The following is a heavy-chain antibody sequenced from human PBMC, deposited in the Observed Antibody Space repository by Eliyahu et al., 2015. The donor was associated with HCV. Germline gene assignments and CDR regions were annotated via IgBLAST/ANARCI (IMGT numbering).Heavy chain of an antibody. V-gene: IGHV1-69*01. Sequence: QVQLVQSGAEVKKPGSSVKVXCKASGGTFSSYAISWVRQAPGQGLEWMGGIIPIFGTANYAQKFQGRVTITADESTSTAYMELSSLRSEDTAVYYCARDSIRYYDFWSGRGGNYYYYYGMDVWGQGTTVTVSS. J-gene: IGHJ6*02. CDR2: IIPIFGTA. D-gene: IGHD3-3*01. CDR1: GGTFSSYA. CDR3: ARDSIRYYDFWSGRGGNYYYYYGMDV.